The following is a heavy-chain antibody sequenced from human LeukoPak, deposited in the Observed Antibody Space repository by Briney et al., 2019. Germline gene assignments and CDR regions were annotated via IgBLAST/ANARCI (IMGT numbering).Heavy chain of an antibody. V-gene: IGHV1-69*04. J-gene: IGHJ4*02. Sequence: SVKVSCKASGGTFSSYAISWVRQAPGQGLEWMGRIIPILGIANYAQKFQGRVTITADKSTSTAYMELSSLRSEDTAVYYCAKDFSGIADEIDYWGQGTLVTVSS. CDR2: IIPILGIA. CDR3: AKDFSGIADEIDY. D-gene: IGHD6-13*01. CDR1: GGTFSSYA.